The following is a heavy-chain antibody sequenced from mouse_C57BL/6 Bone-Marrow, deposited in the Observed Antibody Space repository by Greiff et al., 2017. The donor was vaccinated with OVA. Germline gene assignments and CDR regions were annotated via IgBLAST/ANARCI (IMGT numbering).Heavy chain of an antibody. Sequence: QVQLQQSGAELARPGASVKMSCKASGYTFTSYTIHRVKQRPGKGLEWIGYIDPTNDYTNYNQKFKGKATLTADKSSSTAYMQLSSLTSEDSAVYYCTRGYYFDYWGQGTTLTVSS. CDR2: IDPTNDYT. CDR3: TRGYYFDY. CDR1: GYTFTSYT. V-gene: IGHV1-4*01. J-gene: IGHJ2*01.